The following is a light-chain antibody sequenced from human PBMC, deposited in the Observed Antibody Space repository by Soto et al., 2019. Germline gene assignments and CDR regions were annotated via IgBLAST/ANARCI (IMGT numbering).Light chain of an antibody. Sequence: QSALTQPASVSGSPGQSITISCTGSSSDVGGYNYVSWYQQLPGTAPKLLIYTNDERPSGVPDRFSGSKSGTSASLAISGLQSEDEADYYCAAWDDSLNGQVFGTGTKVTVL. CDR2: TND. CDR3: AAWDDSLNGQV. CDR1: SSDVGGYNY. V-gene: IGLV1-44*01. J-gene: IGLJ1*01.